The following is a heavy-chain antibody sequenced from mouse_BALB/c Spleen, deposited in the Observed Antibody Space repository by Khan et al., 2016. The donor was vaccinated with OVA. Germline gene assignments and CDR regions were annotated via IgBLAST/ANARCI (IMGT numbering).Heavy chain of an antibody. Sequence: EVELVESGGGLVEPGGSLRLSCATSGFTFSDYYMSWVRQPPGKALEWLGFIRTKASGYTTEYSATAKGRLTISRDNSQSILYLQMNGLRAEDSATYDCARVDYGYGFAYWGQGTLVTVSA. D-gene: IGHD1-2*01. J-gene: IGHJ3*01. V-gene: IGHV7-3*02. CDR2: IRTKASGYTT. CDR1: GFTFSDYY. CDR3: ARVDYGYGFAY.